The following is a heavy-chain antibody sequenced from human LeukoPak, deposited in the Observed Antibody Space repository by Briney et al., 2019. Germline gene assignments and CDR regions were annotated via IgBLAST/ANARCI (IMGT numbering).Heavy chain of an antibody. Sequence: GASVKVSCKASGHTFTSYAMHWVRQAPGQRLEWMGWINVGNDNTKYSQKFQGRVTITRDTSASTAYMELSSLRSEDTAVYYCARDTTQNIVVVTATSLDYWGQGTLVTVSS. D-gene: IGHD2-21*02. CDR2: INVGNDNT. V-gene: IGHV1-3*01. CDR1: GHTFTSYA. J-gene: IGHJ4*02. CDR3: ARDTTQNIVVVTATSLDY.